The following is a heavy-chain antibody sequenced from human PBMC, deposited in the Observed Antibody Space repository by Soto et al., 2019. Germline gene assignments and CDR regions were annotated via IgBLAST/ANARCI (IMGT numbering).Heavy chain of an antibody. V-gene: IGHV4-38-2*01. D-gene: IGHD6-13*01. CDR3: AGAGSSWYLRLEP. CDR2: VYHTGST. CDR1: XXSXXXXXY. J-gene: IGHJ5*02. Sequence: PSETLCLTRAVSXXSXXXXXYGGWRRXAAGKGVEWIGSVYHTGSTYYKPSLKSRVTISVDTSKNQFSLQLSSLRAADTAVYFCAGAGSSWYLRLEPWGPGTLVTV.